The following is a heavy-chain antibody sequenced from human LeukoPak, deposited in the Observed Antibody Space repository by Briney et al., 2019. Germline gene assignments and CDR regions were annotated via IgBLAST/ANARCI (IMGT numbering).Heavy chain of an antibody. V-gene: IGHV3-30*03. J-gene: IGHJ4*02. CDR2: ISYGGSNK. CDR3: ARTSGSYPINDVDY. CDR1: GFTFSSYG. D-gene: IGHD1-26*01. Sequence: GGSLRLSCAASGFTFSSYGMHWVRQAPGNGLEWVAIISYGGSNKYYADSVKGRFTISRDNSKNTLYLQMNSLRAADTAVYYCARTSGSYPINDVDYWGQGTLVTVSS.